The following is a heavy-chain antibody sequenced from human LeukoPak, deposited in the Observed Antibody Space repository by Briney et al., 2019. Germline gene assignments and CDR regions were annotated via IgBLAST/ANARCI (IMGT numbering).Heavy chain of an antibody. CDR2: ISGSGGST. CDR3: ARAHYSYYYDSSDGAFDI. D-gene: IGHD3-22*01. Sequence: GGSLRLSCAASGFTFSSYAMSWVRQAPGKGLEWVSAISGSGGSTYYADSVKGRFTISRDNAKNSLYLQMNSLRAEDTAVYYCARAHYSYYYDSSDGAFDIWGQGTMVTVSS. CDR1: GFTFSSYA. J-gene: IGHJ3*02. V-gene: IGHV3-23*01.